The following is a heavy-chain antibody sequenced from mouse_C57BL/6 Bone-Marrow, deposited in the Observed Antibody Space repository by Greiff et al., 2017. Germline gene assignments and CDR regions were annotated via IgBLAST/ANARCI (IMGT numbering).Heavy chain of an antibody. J-gene: IGHJ4*01. CDR2: IDPSDSYT. CDR1: GYTFTSYW. CDR3: AREVTTDYAMDY. D-gene: IGHD2-2*01. Sequence: QVQLKQPGAELVKPGASVKLSCKASGYTFTSYWMQWVKQRHGQGLEWIGEIDPSDSYTNDNQKFKGKATLTVDTSSSTAYMQLSSLTSEDSAVYYCAREVTTDYAMDYWGQGTSVTVSS. V-gene: IGHV1-50*01.